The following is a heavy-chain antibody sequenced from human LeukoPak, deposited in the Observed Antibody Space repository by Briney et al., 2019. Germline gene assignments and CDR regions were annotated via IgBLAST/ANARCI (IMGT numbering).Heavy chain of an antibody. D-gene: IGHD6-19*01. Sequence: PSETLSLTCAVYGGFFSGYYWSWIRQPAGKGLEWIGRIYTSGNTNYNPSLKSRVTMSVDTSKNQFSLKLSSVTAADTAVYYCARGIQWLVPFDYWGQGTLVTVSS. CDR2: IYTSGNT. J-gene: IGHJ4*02. CDR3: ARGIQWLVPFDY. V-gene: IGHV4-59*10. CDR1: GGFFSGYY.